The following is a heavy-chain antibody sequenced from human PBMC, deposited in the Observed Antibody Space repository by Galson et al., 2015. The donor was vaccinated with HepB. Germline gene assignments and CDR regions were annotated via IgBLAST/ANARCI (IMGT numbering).Heavy chain of an antibody. Sequence: SLRLSCAASGFTFGDYAMSWFRQAPGEGLEWVSFIRSKAYGGTTGYAASVKGRFPISRDDSKSIAYLQMDSLKTEDTAVYYCTRDPGSYCSGGSCPSFDPWGQGTLVTVSS. D-gene: IGHD2-15*01. V-gene: IGHV3-49*03. CDR3: TRDPGSYCSGGSCPSFDP. CDR2: IRSKAYGGTT. J-gene: IGHJ5*02. CDR1: GFTFGDYA.